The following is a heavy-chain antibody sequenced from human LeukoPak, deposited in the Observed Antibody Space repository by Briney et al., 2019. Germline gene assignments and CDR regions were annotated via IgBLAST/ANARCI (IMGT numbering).Heavy chain of an antibody. CDR3: ASSGGSYDAFDI. Sequence: GGSLRLSCAASGFTFSSYGMHWVRQAPGKGLEWVAVISYDGSNKYYADSVKGRFTISRDNSKNTLYLQMNSLRAEDTAVYYCASSGGSYDAFDIWGQGTMVTVSS. CDR1: GFTFSSYG. D-gene: IGHD1-26*01. V-gene: IGHV3-30*03. CDR2: ISYDGSNK. J-gene: IGHJ3*02.